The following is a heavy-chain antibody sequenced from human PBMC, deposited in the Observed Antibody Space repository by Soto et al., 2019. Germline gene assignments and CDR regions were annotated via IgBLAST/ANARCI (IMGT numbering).Heavy chain of an antibody. V-gene: IGHV3-33*01. CDR2: IWSDGSNQ. CDR1: GFTFNNYG. J-gene: IGHJ6*02. D-gene: IGHD3-10*01. Sequence: QVQLVESGGGVVQPGRSLRLSCAASGFTFNNYGMHWVRRAPGKGLECVAIIWSDGSNQYYADSVKGRFTISRDNSKNTLYLHMNSLRAEDTAVYYCARGRYYSSSGSTSYYGLGVWGQGTTVTVSS. CDR3: ARGRYYSSSGSTSYYGLGV.